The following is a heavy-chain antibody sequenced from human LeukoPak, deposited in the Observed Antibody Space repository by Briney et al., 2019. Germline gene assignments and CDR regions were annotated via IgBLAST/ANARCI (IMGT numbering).Heavy chain of an antibody. V-gene: IGHV3-30*02. D-gene: IGHD5-12*01. CDR3: ANGGSGYDREWLVTY. CDR2: IRYDGSNK. CDR1: GFTFSSYG. J-gene: IGHJ4*02. Sequence: GGSLRLSCAASGFTFSSYGMHWVRQAPGKGLEWVAFIRYDGSNKYYADSVKGRFTISRDNSKNTLYLQMNSLRAEDTAMYYCANGGSGYDREWLVTYWGQGTLVTVSS.